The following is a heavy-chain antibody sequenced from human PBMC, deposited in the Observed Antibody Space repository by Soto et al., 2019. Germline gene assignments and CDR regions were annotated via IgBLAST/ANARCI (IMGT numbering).Heavy chain of an antibody. J-gene: IGHJ4*02. CDR1: GGSFSSSI. Sequence: ASVKVSCRASGGSFSSSIVSWVRQAPGQGLEWMGRIIPVLGVEYYAQKFQGRCTISRDNAKNTFYMEMNSARVEDTAVYYCVRGDGDRYDGHGYLGRHWGQGSLVTVSS. V-gene: IGHV1-69*02. D-gene: IGHD2-21*01. CDR2: IIPVLGVE. CDR3: VRGDGDRYDGHGYLGRH.